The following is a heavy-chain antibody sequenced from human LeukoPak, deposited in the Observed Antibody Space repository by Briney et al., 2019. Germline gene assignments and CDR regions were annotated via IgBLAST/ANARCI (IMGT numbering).Heavy chain of an antibody. CDR3: AKDSSSWYHY. V-gene: IGHV3-43*02. CDR2: ISGDGGST. Sequence: PGGSQRLSCAASGFSFDDYGMHWVRQAPGKGLEWVSLISGDGGSTYYTDSVKGRFTISRDNSKNSLYLQMNSLRTEDTALYYCAKDSSSWYHYWGQGTLVTVSS. CDR1: GFSFDDYG. J-gene: IGHJ4*02. D-gene: IGHD6-13*01.